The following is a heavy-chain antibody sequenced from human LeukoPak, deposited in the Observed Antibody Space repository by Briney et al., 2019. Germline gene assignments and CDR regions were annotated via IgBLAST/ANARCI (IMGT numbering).Heavy chain of an antibody. V-gene: IGHV3-15*01. D-gene: IGHD3-3*01. CDR3: TTAPVEDRYYDFWSGYLAGDY. J-gene: IGHJ4*02. CDR2: IKSKTDGGTT. CDR1: GFTFSNAW. Sequence: PGGSLRLSCAASGFTFSNAWMSWVRQAPGKGLEWVGRIKSKTDGGTTDYAAPVKGRFTISRDDSKNTLYLQMNSLKTEDTAVYYCTTAPVEDRYYDFWSGYLAGDYWGQGTLVTVSS.